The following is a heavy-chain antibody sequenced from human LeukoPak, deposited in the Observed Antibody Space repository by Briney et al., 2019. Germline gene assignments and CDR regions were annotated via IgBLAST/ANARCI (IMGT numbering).Heavy chain of an antibody. J-gene: IGHJ5*02. CDR2: ITSSSSFI. V-gene: IGHV3-21*01. CDR1: GFTFSIYS. CDR3: ASRVTGTTSDVIWFDP. D-gene: IGHD1-7*01. Sequence: GGSLRLSCAASGFTFSIYSMSWVRLAPGKGLEWVASITSSSSFIYYADSVKGRSTISRDNAQNSLYLQMNSLGAEDTAVYYCASRVTGTTSDVIWFDPWGQGTLVTVSS.